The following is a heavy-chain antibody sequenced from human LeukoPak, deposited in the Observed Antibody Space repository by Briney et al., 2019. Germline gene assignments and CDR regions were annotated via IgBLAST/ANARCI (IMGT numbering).Heavy chain of an antibody. CDR1: GGSISSYY. Sequence: SETLTLTCTVSGGSISSYYWSWIRQPPGKGLEYVGYIYYGGSTNYNPSLGGRVTISLDTSKNQFSLKLSSVTAADTAVYYCVRGAGGRHIDYWGQGTLVTVSS. CDR3: VRGAGGRHIDY. D-gene: IGHD3-10*01. V-gene: IGHV4-59*01. J-gene: IGHJ4*02. CDR2: IYYGGST.